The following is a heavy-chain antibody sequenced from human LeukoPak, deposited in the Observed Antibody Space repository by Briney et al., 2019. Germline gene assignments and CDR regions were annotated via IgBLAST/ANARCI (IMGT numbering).Heavy chain of an antibody. Sequence: PSQTLSLTCAVSGGSIGSGGYSWSWIRQPPGKGLEWIGYIYHSGSTYYNPSLKSRVTISVDRSKNQFSLKLSSVTAADTAVYYCARAGVTTSIWGQGTMVTVSS. CDR3: ARAGVTTSI. D-gene: IGHD2-21*02. V-gene: IGHV4-30-2*01. CDR2: IYHSGST. CDR1: GGSIGSGGYS. J-gene: IGHJ3*02.